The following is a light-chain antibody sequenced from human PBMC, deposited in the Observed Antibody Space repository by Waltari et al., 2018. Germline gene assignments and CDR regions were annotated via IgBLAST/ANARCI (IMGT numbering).Light chain of an antibody. Sequence: DIQMTQSPSTLSASVGDRVTITCRASQSIGRWLAWYQHKPGTAPKLLIYRTSSLESGVPSRFSGSGSGTDFTITISSLQTDDFATYYCQQYNSPPWTFGQGTKVEIK. J-gene: IGKJ1*01. V-gene: IGKV1-5*03. CDR2: RTS. CDR3: QQYNSPPWT. CDR1: QSIGRW.